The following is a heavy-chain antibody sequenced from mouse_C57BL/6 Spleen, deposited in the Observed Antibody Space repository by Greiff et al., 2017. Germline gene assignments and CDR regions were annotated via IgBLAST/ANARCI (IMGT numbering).Heavy chain of an antibody. CDR1: GYAFTNYL. D-gene: IGHD2-4*01. CDR2: INPGSGGT. J-gene: IGHJ4*01. CDR3: ARGEDYDDAMDC. V-gene: IGHV1-54*01. Sequence: QVQLQQSGAELVRPGTSVKVSCKASGYAFTNYLIEWVKQRPGQGLEWIGVINPGSGGTNYNEKFKGKATLTADKSSSTAYMQLSSLTSEDSAVYFCARGEDYDDAMDCWGQGTSVTVSS.